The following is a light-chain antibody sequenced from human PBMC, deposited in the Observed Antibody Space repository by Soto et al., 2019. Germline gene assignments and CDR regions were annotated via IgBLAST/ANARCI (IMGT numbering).Light chain of an antibody. Sequence: QLVLTQSPSASASLGASVKLTCTLSSGHSSYAIAWHQQQPEKGPRYLMKLNSDGSHSKGDWSPDRFSGSSSGAERYLTIYRRQSEDEADYYCQTWGTGTVVFGGGTKLTVL. CDR3: QTWGTGTVV. CDR2: LNSDGSH. CDR1: SGHSSYA. J-gene: IGLJ2*01. V-gene: IGLV4-69*01.